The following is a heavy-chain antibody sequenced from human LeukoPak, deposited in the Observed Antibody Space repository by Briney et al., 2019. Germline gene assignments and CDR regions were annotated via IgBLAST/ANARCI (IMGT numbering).Heavy chain of an antibody. CDR3: ARDGAEYCSSTSCDPIYYYYMDV. V-gene: IGHV3-21*01. Sequence: GGSLRLSCAASGFTFSSYAMSWVRQAPGKGLEWVSSISSSSSYIYYADSVKGRFTISRDNAKNSLYLQMNSLRAEDTAVYYCARDGAEYCSSTSCDPIYYYYMDVWGKGTTVTVSS. J-gene: IGHJ6*03. CDR1: GFTFSSYA. D-gene: IGHD2-2*01. CDR2: ISSSSSYI.